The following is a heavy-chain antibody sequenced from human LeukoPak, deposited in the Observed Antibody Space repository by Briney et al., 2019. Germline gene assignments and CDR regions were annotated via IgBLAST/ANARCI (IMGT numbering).Heavy chain of an antibody. CDR2: INNSGSST. Sequence: GGSLRLSCAASGFTFSSSAMSWVRQAPVKELEWVSGINNSGSSTYYADSVKGRFTISRDNSKNTLYLQMNSLRAEDTAVYYCAKSNYGTIDYWGQGTLVTVSS. J-gene: IGHJ4*02. D-gene: IGHD3-10*01. CDR3: AKSNYGTIDY. CDR1: GFTFSSSA. V-gene: IGHV3-23*01.